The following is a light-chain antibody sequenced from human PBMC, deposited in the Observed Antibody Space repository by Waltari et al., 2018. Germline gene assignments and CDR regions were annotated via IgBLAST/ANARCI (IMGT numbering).Light chain of an antibody. Sequence: EIVLTQSPCTLSLSPGVGATLSCRASHSIDSSSLAWYQQKPGQAPRVLIYGASIRATGIPDRFSGSGSGTDFTLTISRLEPEDFAVYYCQQCGSPLTFGGGTKVELK. CDR3: QQCGSPLT. J-gene: IGKJ4*01. CDR1: HSIDSSS. V-gene: IGKV3-20*01. CDR2: GAS.